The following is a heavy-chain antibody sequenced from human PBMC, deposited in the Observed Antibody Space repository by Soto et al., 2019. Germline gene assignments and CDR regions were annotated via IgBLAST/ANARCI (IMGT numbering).Heavy chain of an antibody. CDR1: GYTFTGHY. CDR2: IGPESGAT. J-gene: IGHJ4*02. CDR3: GRGRSGQIVVFY. V-gene: IGHV1-2*02. Sequence: ASVKVSCKASGYTFTGHYSHWVRQAPEQGPEWMGEIGPESGATRYAQGFQGRVTMTRDMSITTVYMELNNLSPDDTAVYYCGRGRSGQIVVFYWGQGTPVTVSS. D-gene: IGHD1-26*01.